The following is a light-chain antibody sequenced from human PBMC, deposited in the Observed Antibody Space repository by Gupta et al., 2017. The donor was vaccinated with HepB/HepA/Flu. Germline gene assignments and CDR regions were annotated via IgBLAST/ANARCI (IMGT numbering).Light chain of an antibody. Sequence: DIQMTQSPSTLSASVGDRVTITCRASQSISVWLAWYQKKPGKAPKLLLYKASSVESGVPSRFSVSGSATXFTLTIXSRLPPDFGTYYCHQEYCSKPTFGXWTTLEIK. V-gene: IGKV1-5*03. CDR2: KAS. J-gene: IGKJ2*01. CDR3: HQEYCSKPT. CDR1: QSISVW.